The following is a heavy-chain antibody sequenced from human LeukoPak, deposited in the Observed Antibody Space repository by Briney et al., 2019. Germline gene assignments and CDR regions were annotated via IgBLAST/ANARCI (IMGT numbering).Heavy chain of an antibody. V-gene: IGHV3-74*01. D-gene: IGHD4-17*01. CDR2: IYRDGSTT. CDR3: ARERDDYDDPGLLDY. Sequence: GGSLRLSCAASGFGFSRYWMHWVRQAPGTGLKWVSRIYRDGSTTDYADSVKGRFSISRDNSKNTLYLDMNSLRAGDTAVYYCARERDDYDDPGLLDYWGQGTLITVSS. J-gene: IGHJ4*02. CDR1: GFGFSRYW.